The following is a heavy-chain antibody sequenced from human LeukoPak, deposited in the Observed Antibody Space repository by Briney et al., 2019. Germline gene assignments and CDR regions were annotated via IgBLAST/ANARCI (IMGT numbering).Heavy chain of an antibody. CDR1: GFTFNNYG. CDR3: AKDSGSYSPYYFDY. J-gene: IGHJ4*02. D-gene: IGHD1-26*01. Sequence: PGGSLRLSCAASGFTFNNYGMHWVRQAPGKGLEWVAFIRFDGSNKYYADSVKSRFTISRDNSKNTLYLQVNSLRAEDTAVYSCAKDSGSYSPYYFDYWGQGSLVTVSS. V-gene: IGHV3-30*02. CDR2: IRFDGSNK.